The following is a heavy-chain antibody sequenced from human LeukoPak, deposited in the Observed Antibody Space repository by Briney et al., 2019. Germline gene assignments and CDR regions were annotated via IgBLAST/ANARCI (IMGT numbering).Heavy chain of an antibody. V-gene: IGHV4-38-2*02. CDR1: GSSITTYTH. D-gene: IGHD3-22*01. J-gene: IGHJ5*02. Sequence: SETLSLTCTVSGSSITTYTHWGWIRQSPGKGLEWIASIHHTGNTYYNPSLESRVTISIDTSKNQFSLEVSSVTAADTAVYYCARDFGQYYYDSSGAFFFDPWGQGTLVTVSS. CDR2: IHHTGNT. CDR3: ARDFGQYYYDSSGAFFFDP.